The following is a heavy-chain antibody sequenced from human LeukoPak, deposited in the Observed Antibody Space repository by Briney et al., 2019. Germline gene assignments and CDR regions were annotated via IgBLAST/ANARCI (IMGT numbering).Heavy chain of an antibody. CDR1: YSFTSYW. Sequence: GESLKISCKGYSFTSYWIGWVRQMPGKGLEWMGIIYPGDSDTRYSPSFQGQVTISADKSISTAYLQWSSLKASDTAMYFCALGNYYGSGSFDYWGQGTLVTVSS. D-gene: IGHD3-10*01. CDR2: IYPGDSDT. CDR3: ALGNYYGSGSFDY. V-gene: IGHV5-51*01. J-gene: IGHJ4*02.